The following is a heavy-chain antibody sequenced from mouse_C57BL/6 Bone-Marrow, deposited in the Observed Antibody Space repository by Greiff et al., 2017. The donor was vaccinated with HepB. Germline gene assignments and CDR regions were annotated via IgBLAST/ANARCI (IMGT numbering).Heavy chain of an antibody. V-gene: IGHV1-26*01. Sequence: VQLQQSGPELVKPGASVKISCKASGYTFTDYYMNWVKQSHGKSLEWIGDINPNNGGTSYNQKFKGKATLTVDKSSSTAYMELRSLTSEDSAVYYCARFSYYSNYYYAMDYWGQGTSVTVSS. D-gene: IGHD2-5*01. CDR3: ARFSYYSNYYYAMDY. CDR1: GYTFTDYY. CDR2: INPNNGGT. J-gene: IGHJ4*01.